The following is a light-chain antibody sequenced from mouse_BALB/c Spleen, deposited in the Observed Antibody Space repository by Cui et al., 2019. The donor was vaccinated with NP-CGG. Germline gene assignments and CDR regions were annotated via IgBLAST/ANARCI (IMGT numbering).Light chain of an antibody. V-gene: IGLV1*01. Sequence: QAVVTQESALTPSTGETVTLTCRSSTGAVTTSNYANWVQEKPDHLFTGLIGGTNNRAPGVPARFSGSLIGDKAALTITGTQTEDEAMYFCALWYSNHWVFGGGTKLTVL. CDR1: TGAVTTSNY. J-gene: IGLJ1*01. CDR3: ALWYSNHWV. CDR2: GTN.